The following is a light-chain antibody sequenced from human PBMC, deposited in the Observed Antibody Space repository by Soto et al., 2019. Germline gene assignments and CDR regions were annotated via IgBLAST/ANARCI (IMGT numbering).Light chain of an antibody. V-gene: IGKV3-15*01. CDR2: GAS. CDR1: QSVSNN. Sequence: EIVMTQSPATLSVSPGERVTLSCRASQSVSNNLAWYQQKPGQAPRLLIYGASTRATGIPARFSGSGSGTEFTLTISSLQSEDFAVYYCQQYYRWPQTFGQGTMVDI. CDR3: QQYYRWPQT. J-gene: IGKJ1*01.